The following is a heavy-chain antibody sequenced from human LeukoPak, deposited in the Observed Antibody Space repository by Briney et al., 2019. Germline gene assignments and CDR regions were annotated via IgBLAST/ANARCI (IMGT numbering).Heavy chain of an antibody. CDR1: GSSISSSSYY. Sequence: SETLSLTCTVSGSSISSSSYYWGWIRQPPGKGLEWIGSIYYTGSTYYNPSLKSRVTISEDTSKNQSSLRLSSVTAADTAVYYCARRGDYGRSFDYWGQRTLVTVSS. CDR2: IYYTGST. V-gene: IGHV4-39*01. J-gene: IGHJ4*02. CDR3: ARRGDYGRSFDY. D-gene: IGHD4-17*01.